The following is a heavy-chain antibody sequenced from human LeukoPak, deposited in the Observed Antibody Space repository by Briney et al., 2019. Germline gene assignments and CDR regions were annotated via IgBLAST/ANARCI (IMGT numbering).Heavy chain of an antibody. CDR1: GFTFSRYW. Sequence: GGSLRLSCTASGFTFSRYWMTWVRQAPGKGLEWVANIKEDGSAKYYVDSMKGRFTISRDNAKNSLYLQINSLRAEDTAVYYCAREDNCSGGSCYVGFDYWGQGTLVTVSS. V-gene: IGHV3-7*01. J-gene: IGHJ4*02. CDR3: AREDNCSGGSCYVGFDY. D-gene: IGHD2-15*01. CDR2: IKEDGSAK.